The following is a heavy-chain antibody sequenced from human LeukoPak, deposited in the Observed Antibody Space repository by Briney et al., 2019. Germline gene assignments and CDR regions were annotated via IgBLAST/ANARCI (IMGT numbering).Heavy chain of an antibody. CDR1: GYTFTSYY. D-gene: IGHD1-26*01. J-gene: IGHJ3*02. CDR3: ARDQSSGSYGVAAIDI. Sequence: GASVKVSCKASGYTFTSYYMHWVRQAPGQGLEWMGIINPSGGSTSYAQKFQGRVTMTRDTSTSTVYMELSSLRSEDTAVYYCARDQSSGSYGVAAIDIWGQGTMVTVSS. V-gene: IGHV1-46*01. CDR2: INPSGGST.